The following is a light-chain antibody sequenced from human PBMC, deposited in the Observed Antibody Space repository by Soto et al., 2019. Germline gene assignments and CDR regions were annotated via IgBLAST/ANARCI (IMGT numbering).Light chain of an antibody. Sequence: EVVLTQSPVTLSLSTGERATLSCIARQSSRGLLAWYQQKSGQAPRLVFYDAYNRATGIPPRFSGSGSGTDFTLTISSLEPEDSAVYYCQQRHMLPITFGQGTRLEIK. CDR3: QQRHMLPIT. CDR2: DAY. V-gene: IGKV3-11*01. J-gene: IGKJ5*01. CDR1: QSSRGL.